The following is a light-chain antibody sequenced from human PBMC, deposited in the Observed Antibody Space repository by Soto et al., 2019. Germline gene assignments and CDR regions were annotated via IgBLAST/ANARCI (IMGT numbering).Light chain of an antibody. V-gene: IGKV1-8*01. Sequence: AIRMTQSPSSLSASTGDRVTITCRASQGISSYLAWYQQKPGKAPKLLIYAASTLQSGVPSRFSGSGSGTDFTLTISCLQSEDFATYYCQQYYSYPPITFGQGRLLEIK. CDR3: QQYYSYPPIT. CDR1: QGISSY. J-gene: IGKJ5*01. CDR2: AAS.